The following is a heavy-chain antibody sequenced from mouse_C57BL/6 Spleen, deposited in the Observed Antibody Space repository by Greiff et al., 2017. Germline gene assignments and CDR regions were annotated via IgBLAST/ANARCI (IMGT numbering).Heavy chain of an antibody. Sequence: VKLVESGPGLVAPSQSLSITCTVSGFSLTSYGVHWVRQPPGKGLEWLVVIWSDGSTTSNSALKSRLSISKDNSKSQVFLQMNRLHTDDTAIYYCARHNLGAMDYWGQGTSVTVSS. D-gene: IGHD3-1*01. J-gene: IGHJ4*01. CDR3: ARHNLGAMDY. V-gene: IGHV2-6-1*01. CDR1: GFSLTSYG. CDR2: IWSDGST.